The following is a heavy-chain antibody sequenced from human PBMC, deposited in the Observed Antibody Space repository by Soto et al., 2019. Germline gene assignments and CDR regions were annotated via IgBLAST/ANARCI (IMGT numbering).Heavy chain of an antibody. CDR2: ISWNSENI. CDR1: GFTFDDYA. Sequence: EVQLVESGGGLVQPGRSLRLSCAASGFTFDDYAMHWVRQVPGKGLEWVSGISWNSENIAYADSVKGRFTISRDNAKNSLFLQMNGLRPEDTAFYYCVKDKGLSGGNCCRLSLFDHWGQGALVTVSS. CDR3: VKDKGLSGGNCCRLSLFDH. J-gene: IGHJ4*02. V-gene: IGHV3-9*01. D-gene: IGHD2-21*01.